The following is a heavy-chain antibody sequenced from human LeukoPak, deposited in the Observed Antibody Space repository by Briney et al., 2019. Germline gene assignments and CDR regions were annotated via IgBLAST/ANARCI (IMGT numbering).Heavy chain of an antibody. V-gene: IGHV4-4*02. CDR1: GGSISSSNW. CDR2: IYHSEST. Sequence: SGTLSLTCAVSGGSISSSNWWSWVRQPPGKGLEWIGEIYHSESTNYNPSLKSRVTISVDKSKNQFSLKLSSVTAADTAVYYCARCLGIAAADPEGYYFDYWGQGTLVTVSS. CDR3: ARCLGIAAADPEGYYFDY. D-gene: IGHD6-13*01. J-gene: IGHJ4*02.